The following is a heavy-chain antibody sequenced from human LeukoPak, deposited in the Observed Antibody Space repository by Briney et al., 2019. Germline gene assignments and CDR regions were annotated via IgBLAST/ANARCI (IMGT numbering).Heavy chain of an antibody. CDR2: IYTSGST. CDR3: AQLGKKDY. CDR1: GGSISSGSYY. V-gene: IGHV4-61*02. J-gene: IGHJ4*02. D-gene: IGHD7-27*01. Sequence: PSETLSLTCAVSGGSISSGSYYWSWIRQPAGKGLEWIGRIYTSGSTNYNPSLKSRVTISVDTSKNQFSLKLSSVTAADTAVYYCAQLGKKDYWGQGTLVTVSS.